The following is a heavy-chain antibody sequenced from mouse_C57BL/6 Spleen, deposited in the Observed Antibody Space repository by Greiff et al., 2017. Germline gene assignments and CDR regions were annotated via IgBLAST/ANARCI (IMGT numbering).Heavy chain of an antibody. CDR2: IRNKANGYTT. V-gene: IGHV7-3*01. D-gene: IGHD4-1*01. J-gene: IGHJ4*01. CDR3: ASLGRYYAMDY. CDR1: GFTFTDYY. Sequence: EVKLVESGGGLVQPGGSLSLSCAASGFTFTDYYMSWVRQPPGKALEWLGFIRNKANGYTTEYSASVKGRFTISRDNSQSILYLQMNALRAEDSATYYCASLGRYYAMDYWGQGTSVTVSS.